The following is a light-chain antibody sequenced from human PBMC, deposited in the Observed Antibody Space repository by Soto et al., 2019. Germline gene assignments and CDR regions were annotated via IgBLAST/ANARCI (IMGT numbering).Light chain of an antibody. J-gene: IGKJ4*01. V-gene: IGKV3-15*01. CDR2: GAS. CDR3: QHYNKWPPWLT. Sequence: EIEMTQSPATLSVSPGERATHSCRASQSINSALAWYQQKPGQTPRLLIYGASTRATGIPTRFSGSGSGTEFTLTISSLQSEDFAVYYCQHYNKWPPWLTFGGGTKVDIK. CDR1: QSINSA.